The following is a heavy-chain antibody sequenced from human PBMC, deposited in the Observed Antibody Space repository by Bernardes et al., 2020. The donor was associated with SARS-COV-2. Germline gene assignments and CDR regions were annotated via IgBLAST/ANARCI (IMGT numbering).Heavy chain of an antibody. CDR1: GFTFRGYA. CDR2: ISGSGETT. D-gene: IGHD3-3*01. CDR3: ARRGRRPNYDSFDS. J-gene: IGHJ4*02. Sequence: GSLRLSSAASGFTFRGYAMSWVRQAPGKGLEWVSGISGSGETTYYADSVKGRFTISRDNSKNTLYLHMNNLRTEDTAIYYCARRGRRPNYDSFDSWGQGTLVTVSS. V-gene: IGHV3-23*01.